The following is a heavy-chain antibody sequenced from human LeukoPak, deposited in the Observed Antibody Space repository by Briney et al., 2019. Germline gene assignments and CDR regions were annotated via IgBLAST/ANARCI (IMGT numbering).Heavy chain of an antibody. V-gene: IGHV3-7*01. CDR1: GFTFSSYW. CDR3: ARDLRGFWSDY. Sequence: GGSLRLSCAASGFTFSSYWMSWVRQAPGKGLEWVANIKQDGSEKYYVDSVKGRFTISRDNAKNSLYLQMNNLRAEDTAVYYCARDLRGFWSDYWGQGTLVTVSS. J-gene: IGHJ4*02. D-gene: IGHD3-3*01. CDR2: IKQDGSEK.